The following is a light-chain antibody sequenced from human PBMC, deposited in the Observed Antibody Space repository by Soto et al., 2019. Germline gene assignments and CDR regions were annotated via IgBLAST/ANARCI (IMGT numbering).Light chain of an antibody. J-gene: IGKJ5*01. Sequence: EIVLTQSPGTLSLSPGERVTLSCRSSQNVRSNYLAWYQQKPGQAPRLLIYGASTRASGIPDRFSGSGSGTDFTLTISRLEPEDFAVYYCQQYGTSPRTFGQGTRLEI. CDR2: GAS. CDR3: QQYGTSPRT. V-gene: IGKV3-20*01. CDR1: QNVRSNY.